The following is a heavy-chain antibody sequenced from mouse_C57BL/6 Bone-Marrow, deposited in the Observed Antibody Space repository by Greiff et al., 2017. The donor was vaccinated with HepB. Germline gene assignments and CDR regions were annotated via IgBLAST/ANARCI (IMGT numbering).Heavy chain of an antibody. Sequence: QVQLKQSGAELVRPGTSVKMSCKASGYTFTNYWIGWAKQRPGHGLEWIGDIYPGGGYTNYNEKFKGKATLTADKSSSTAYMQFSSLTSEDSAIYYCARLSNYYGSSHWYFDVWGTGTTVTVSS. J-gene: IGHJ1*03. D-gene: IGHD1-1*01. V-gene: IGHV1-63*01. CDR3: ARLSNYYGSSHWYFDV. CDR1: GYTFTNYW. CDR2: IYPGGGYT.